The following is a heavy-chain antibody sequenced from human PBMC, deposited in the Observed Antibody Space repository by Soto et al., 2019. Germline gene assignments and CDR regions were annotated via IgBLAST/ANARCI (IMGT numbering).Heavy chain of an antibody. Sequence: SETLSLTCTVSGGSISSYYWCWIRQPPGEGLEWIGYIYYSGSTNYNPSLKSRVTISVDTSKNQFSLKLSSVTAADTAVYYCARSLWEGFDYWGQGTLVTVSS. D-gene: IGHD1-26*01. CDR3: ARSLWEGFDY. V-gene: IGHV4-59*01. J-gene: IGHJ4*02. CDR1: GGSISSYY. CDR2: IYYSGST.